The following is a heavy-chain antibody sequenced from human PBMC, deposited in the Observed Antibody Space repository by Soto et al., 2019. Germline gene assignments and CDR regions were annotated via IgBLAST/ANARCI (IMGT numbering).Heavy chain of an antibody. Sequence: ASVKVSCKASGGTFSSYAISWVRQAPGQGLEWMGGIIPIFGTANYAQKFQGRVTITADESTSTAYMELSSLRSEDTAVYYCASPAQGGYSYGRYYYYGMDVWGQGTTVTVSS. J-gene: IGHJ6*02. D-gene: IGHD5-18*01. V-gene: IGHV1-69*13. CDR2: IIPIFGTA. CDR1: GGTFSSYA. CDR3: ASPAQGGYSYGRYYYYGMDV.